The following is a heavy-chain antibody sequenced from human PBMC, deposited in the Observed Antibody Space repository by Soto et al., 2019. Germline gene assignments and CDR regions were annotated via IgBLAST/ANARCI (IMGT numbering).Heavy chain of an antibody. J-gene: IGHJ3*02. D-gene: IGHD6-19*01. CDR2: INHSGST. V-gene: IGHV4-34*01. CDR1: GGSFSGYY. Sequence: SETLSLTCAVYGGSFSGYYWSWIRQPPGKGLEWIGEINHSGSTNYNPSLKSRVTISVDTSKNQFSLELSSVTAADTAVYYCASSRSSGWYYDAFDIWGQGTMVTVSS. CDR3: ASSRSSGWYYDAFDI.